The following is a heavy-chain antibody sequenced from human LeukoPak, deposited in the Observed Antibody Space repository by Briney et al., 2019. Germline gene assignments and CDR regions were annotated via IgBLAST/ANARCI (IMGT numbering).Heavy chain of an antibody. Sequence: GGSLTLSCAASGFTFSNYWMTWVRQAPGKGLEWVANIEPDGSRKYYVDSVQGRFTISRDNTKNSLFLQMNSLRAEDTAVYYCYSTGWHEYYYTGMDVWGQGTTVIVS. CDR1: GFTFSNYW. CDR3: YSTGWHEYYYTGMDV. V-gene: IGHV3-7*01. CDR2: IEPDGSRK. D-gene: IGHD6-19*01. J-gene: IGHJ6*02.